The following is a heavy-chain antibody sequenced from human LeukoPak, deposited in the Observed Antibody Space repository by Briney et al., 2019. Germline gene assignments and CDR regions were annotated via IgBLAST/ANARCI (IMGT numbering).Heavy chain of an antibody. CDR2: ISSSSSYI. Sequence: GGSLRLSCAASGFTFSSYSMNWVRQAPGKGLEWVSSISSSSSYIYYADSVKGRFTISRDNAKNSLYLQMNSLRAEDTAVYYCARARAAGENYGMDVWGQGTTVTVSS. J-gene: IGHJ6*02. CDR3: ARARAAGENYGMDV. V-gene: IGHV3-21*01. D-gene: IGHD6-13*01. CDR1: GFTFSSYS.